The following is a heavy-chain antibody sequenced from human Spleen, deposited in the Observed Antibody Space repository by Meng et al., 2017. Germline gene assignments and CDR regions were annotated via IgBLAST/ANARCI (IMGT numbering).Heavy chain of an antibody. V-gene: IGHV3-11*01. Sequence: QVEVVGSGGGLVKPGGSLRLSCAASGFTFSDYYMSWIRQAPGKGLEWVSHISLSSTTIYYADSVRGRFTISRDNAKTSLYLQINSLKTEDTAGYFCTHLREGWEWDWGQGTLVTVSS. J-gene: IGHJ4*02. CDR3: THLREGWEWD. CDR2: ISLSSTTI. CDR1: GFTFSDYY. D-gene: IGHD1-26*01.